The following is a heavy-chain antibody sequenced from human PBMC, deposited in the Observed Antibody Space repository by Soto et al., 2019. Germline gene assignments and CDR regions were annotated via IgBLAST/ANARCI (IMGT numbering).Heavy chain of an antibody. CDR2: IYWDDDK. J-gene: IGHJ4*02. CDR1: GFSLTTSGVG. V-gene: IGHV2-5*02. D-gene: IGHD1-1*01. Sequence: QITLKESGPTRVKPTQTLTLTCTFSGFSLTTSGVGLGWIRQPPGKALEQLALIYWDDDKRYSPSLKSRLTITEDTTKPQVVLTRTNTDPVDTATYYCAHRAGLQGNWNGGYFDFWGQRTLVTVSS. CDR3: AHRAGLQGNWNGGYFDF.